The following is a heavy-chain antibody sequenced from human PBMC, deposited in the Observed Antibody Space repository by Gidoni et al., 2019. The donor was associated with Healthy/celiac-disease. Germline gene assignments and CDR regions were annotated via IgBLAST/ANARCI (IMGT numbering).Heavy chain of an antibody. CDR2: INAGNGNT. CDR3: ATGGYYYGSGSYFLGYAY. J-gene: IGHJ4*02. V-gene: IGHV1-3*01. D-gene: IGHD3-10*01. CDR1: GYTFTSYA. Sequence: QVQLVQSGAEVKKPGASVKVSCKASGYTFTSYAMHWVRQAPGQRLEWMGWINAGNGNTKYSQKFQGRVTITRDTSASTAYMELSSLRSEDTAVYYCATGGYYYGSGSYFLGYAYWGQGTLVTVSS.